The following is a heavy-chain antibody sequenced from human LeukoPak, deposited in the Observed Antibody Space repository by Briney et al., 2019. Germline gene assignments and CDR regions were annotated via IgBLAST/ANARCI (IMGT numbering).Heavy chain of an antibody. J-gene: IGHJ4*02. D-gene: IGHD2-2*01. Sequence: SETLSLTCTVSGGSISSSNYYWGWIRQPPGKGLEWIGSIYYSGSTYYNPSLKSRVTISMDKSKNQISLRLTSVTAADTAVYYCARSPTKRVPEDYWGQGTLVTVSS. V-gene: IGHV4-39*07. CDR2: IYYSGST. CDR1: GGSISSSNYY. CDR3: ARSPTKRVPEDY.